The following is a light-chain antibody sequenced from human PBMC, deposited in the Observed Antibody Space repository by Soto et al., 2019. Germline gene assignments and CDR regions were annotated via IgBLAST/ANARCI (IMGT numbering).Light chain of an antibody. V-gene: IGKV1-5*01. Sequence: DIQMTRSPSTLSASVGDRVTITCRASQSVSTWLAWYQQKPGTAPKVLIYDASSLQSGVPSRFSGSGSGTEFTLTISSLQPDDFATYFCQQYNNYWTFGQGTKV. CDR3: QQYNNYWT. J-gene: IGKJ1*01. CDR2: DAS. CDR1: QSVSTW.